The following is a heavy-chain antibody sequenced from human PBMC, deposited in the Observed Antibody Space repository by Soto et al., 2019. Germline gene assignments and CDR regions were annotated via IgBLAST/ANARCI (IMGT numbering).Heavy chain of an antibody. D-gene: IGHD2-21*01. V-gene: IGHV3-15*07. CDR2: IKSKTDGGTT. CDR3: TTAFPASIANRNY. CDR1: GFTFSNDW. J-gene: IGHJ4*02. Sequence: GGSLRLSCAASGFTFSNDWMNWVRQAPGKGLEWVGRIKSKTDGGTTDYAAPVKGRFTISRDDSKNTLYLQMNSLKTEDTAVYYCTTAFPASIANRNYWGQGTLVTVSS.